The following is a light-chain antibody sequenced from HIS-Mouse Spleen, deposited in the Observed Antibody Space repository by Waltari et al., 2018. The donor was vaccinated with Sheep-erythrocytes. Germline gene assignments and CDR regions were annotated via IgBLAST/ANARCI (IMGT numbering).Light chain of an antibody. CDR3: CSYAGSYTVV. CDR1: SSHVGGYNY. V-gene: IGLV2-11*01. Sequence: QSALTQPRSVSGSPGQSVTISCTGTSSHVGGYNYVPWYQQHPGKAPKLMIYDVSKRPSGVPDRFSGSKYGNTASLTISGLQAEDEADYYCCSYAGSYTVVFGGGTKLTVL. CDR2: DVS. J-gene: IGLJ2*01.